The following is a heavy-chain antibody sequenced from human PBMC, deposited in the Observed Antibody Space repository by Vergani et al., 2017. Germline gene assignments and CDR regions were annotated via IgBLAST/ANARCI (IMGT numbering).Heavy chain of an antibody. CDR1: GGSITSSSYH. V-gene: IGHV4-39*01. Sequence: QLHLQESGPGLVKPSETLSLTCTVSGGSITSSSYHWGWIRQPPGKGLVWIGNIYHSGGAYYNPSLKGRVTISVDTSKNQFSLVVTSVTAADTAIYFCAHTESFILRYFHWALWGQGTLVTVSS. CDR2: IYHSGGA. CDR3: AHTESFILRYFHWAL. J-gene: IGHJ4*02. D-gene: IGHD3-9*01.